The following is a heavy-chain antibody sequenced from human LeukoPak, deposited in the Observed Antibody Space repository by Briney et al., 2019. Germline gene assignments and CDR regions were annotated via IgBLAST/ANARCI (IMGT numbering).Heavy chain of an antibody. Sequence: GGSLRLSCAASGFTFSSYGMHWVRQAPGKGLEWVAFIRYDGSNKYYADSVKGRFTISRDNSKNTLYLQMNSLRAEDTAVYYCARYSGSYLVPYYYYYYYMDVWGKGTTVTISS. CDR1: GFTFSSYG. J-gene: IGHJ6*03. CDR3: ARYSGSYLVPYYYYYYYMDV. CDR2: IRYDGSNK. D-gene: IGHD1-26*01. V-gene: IGHV3-30*02.